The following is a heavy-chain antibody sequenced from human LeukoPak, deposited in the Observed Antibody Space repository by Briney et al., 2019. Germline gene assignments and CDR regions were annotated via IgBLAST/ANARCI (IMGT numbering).Heavy chain of an antibody. Sequence: GGSLRLSCAASGFTFSNYGMHWVRQAPGKGLEWVAFIRYDGSNKYYADSVKGRFTISRDNSKNTLYLQMNSLRAEDTAVYHCAKPRVTMSRGLNSYFDYWGQGTLVTVSS. V-gene: IGHV3-30*02. CDR3: AKPRVTMSRGLNSYFDY. CDR1: GFTFSNYG. CDR2: IRYDGSNK. J-gene: IGHJ4*02. D-gene: IGHD3-10*01.